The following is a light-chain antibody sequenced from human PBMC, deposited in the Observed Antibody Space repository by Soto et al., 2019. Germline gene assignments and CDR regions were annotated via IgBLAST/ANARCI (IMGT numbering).Light chain of an antibody. CDR3: QQYNNWPPT. CDR2: GAS. Sequence: EIGMTQSPATVSLSAGESAPLSCKAGQMVGSDLAWYQQKPGQAPRLLIYGASTRATGIPARFSGSRSGTEFTLTISSLQSEDFAVYYCQQYNNWPPTFGQGTKV. CDR1: QMVGSD. V-gene: IGKV3-15*01. J-gene: IGKJ1*01.